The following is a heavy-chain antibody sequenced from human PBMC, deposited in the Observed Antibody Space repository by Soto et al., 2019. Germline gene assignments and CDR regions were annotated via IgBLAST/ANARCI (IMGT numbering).Heavy chain of an antibody. CDR3: ASASDFWSGNNWFDP. CDR2: IYYSGST. Sequence: SETLSLTCTVSGGSLSSGDYYWSWIRQPPGKGLEWIGYIYYSGSTYYNPSLKSRVTISVDTSKNQFSLKLSSVTAADTAVYYCASASDFWSGNNWFDPWGQGTLVTVSS. CDR1: GGSLSSGDYY. J-gene: IGHJ5*02. V-gene: IGHV4-30-4*01. D-gene: IGHD3-3*01.